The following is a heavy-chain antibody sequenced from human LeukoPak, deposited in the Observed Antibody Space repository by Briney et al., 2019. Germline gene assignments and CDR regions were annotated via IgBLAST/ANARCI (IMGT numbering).Heavy chain of an antibody. CDR1: GFTFSSYW. CDR2: ISDGGSTT. V-gene: IGHV3-74*01. CDR3: SRSAYYDGSGNYYDY. J-gene: IGHJ4*02. D-gene: IGHD3-22*01. Sequence: GGSLRLSCAASGFTFSSYWMHWVRQAPGKGLVWVSRISDGGSTTTYADSVKGRFTISRDNAKSTLYLQMNGLRAEDTAVYYCSRSAYYDGSGNYYDYWGQGTLVTVSS.